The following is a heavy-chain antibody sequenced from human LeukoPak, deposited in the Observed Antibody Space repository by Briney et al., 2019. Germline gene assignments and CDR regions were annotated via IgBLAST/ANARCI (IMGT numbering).Heavy chain of an antibody. CDR1: GFTFSSYG. CDR3: ARDYEEWLLPRDDY. J-gene: IGHJ4*02. V-gene: IGHV3-23*01. CDR2: ISGSGGST. Sequence: GGTLRLSCAASGFTFSSYGMSWVRQAPGKGLEWVSAISGSGGSTYYADSVKGRFTISRDNAKNSLYLQMNSLRAEDTAVYYCARDYEEWLLPRDDYWGQGTLVTVSS. D-gene: IGHD3-3*01.